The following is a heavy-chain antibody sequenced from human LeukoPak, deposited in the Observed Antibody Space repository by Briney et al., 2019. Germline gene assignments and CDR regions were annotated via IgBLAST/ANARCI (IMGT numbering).Heavy chain of an antibody. CDR3: AHVDYYIDY. J-gene: IGHJ4*02. CDR1: GYTFTSYG. D-gene: IGHD3-10*01. V-gene: IGHV1-69*04. CDR2: IIPILGIA. Sequence: SVKVSCKASGYTFTSYGISWVRQAPGQGLEWMGRIIPILGIANYAQKFQGRVTITADKSTSTAYMELSSLRSEDTAVYYCAHVDYYIDYWGQGTLVTVSS.